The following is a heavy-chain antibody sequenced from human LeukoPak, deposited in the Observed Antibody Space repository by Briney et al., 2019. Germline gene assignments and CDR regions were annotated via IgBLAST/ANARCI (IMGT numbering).Heavy chain of an antibody. CDR2: INPNSGGT. CDR1: GYTFTGDY. J-gene: IGHJ4*02. D-gene: IGHD3-10*01. V-gene: IGHV1-2*02. CDR3: AKDLGYYNSGSYSYYFDC. Sequence: ASVKVSCKASGYTFTGDYMHWIRQSPGQGLEWMGWINPNSGGTNYAQKFQGRVTMTRDTSISTAYMELSRLRSDDTAIYYCAKDLGYYNSGSYSYYFDCWGQGTLVTVSS.